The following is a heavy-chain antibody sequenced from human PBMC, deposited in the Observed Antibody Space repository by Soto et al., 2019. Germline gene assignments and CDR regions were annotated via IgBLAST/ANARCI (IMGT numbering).Heavy chain of an antibody. CDR1: GGSISGHY. CDR3: ARGKEDYYFGMDV. Sequence: PSETLSLTCTVSGGSISGHYWSWIRQPPGKGLEWTGYIYYNGSTKYNPSLKSRVTISLDTSKSQFSLKLSSVTAADTAMFYCARGKEDYYFGMDVWGQGTTVTVSS. J-gene: IGHJ6*02. V-gene: IGHV4-59*11. CDR2: IYYNGST.